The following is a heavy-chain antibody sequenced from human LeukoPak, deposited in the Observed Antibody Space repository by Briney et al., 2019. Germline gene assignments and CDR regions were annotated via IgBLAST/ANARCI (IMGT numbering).Heavy chain of an antibody. CDR3: ARVLMSVVAPGY. Sequence: SVKVSCKASGDTLSNYGFNWVRQAPGQGLEWMGWISAYNGNPTYPQKFQGRVTMTADTSTTTAYLELRSLRSDDTAVYYCARVLMSVVAPGYWGQGTLVTVSS. J-gene: IGHJ4*02. CDR2: ISAYNGNP. V-gene: IGHV1-18*01. D-gene: IGHD2-15*01. CDR1: GDTLSNYG.